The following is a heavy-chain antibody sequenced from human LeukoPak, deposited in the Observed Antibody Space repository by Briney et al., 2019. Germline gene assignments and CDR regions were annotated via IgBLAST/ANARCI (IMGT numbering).Heavy chain of an antibody. CDR2: IIPIFGTA. D-gene: IGHD4-17*01. CDR3: ARGLTTFSNNDS. Sequence: ASVKVSCKASGGTFSSYAISWVRQAPGQGLEWMGGIIPIFGTANYAQKFQGRVTITADESTSTAYMELSSLRSEDTAVYYCARGLTTFSNNDSWGQGTLVTVSS. V-gene: IGHV1-69*13. J-gene: IGHJ5*01. CDR1: GGTFSSYA.